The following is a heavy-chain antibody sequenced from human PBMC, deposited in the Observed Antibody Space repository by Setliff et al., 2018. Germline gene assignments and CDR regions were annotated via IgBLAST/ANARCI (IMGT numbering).Heavy chain of an antibody. CDR3: ARVSGFLYIDV. J-gene: IGHJ6*03. D-gene: IGHD3-3*01. CDR1: GGAVNSCYDN. Sequence: PSETLSLTCTVSGGAVNSCYDNWNWLRQPAGKGLEWIGHINRRGRTTFSPSLKSRVTMSIHTSTTQFSLNLSSVTAADTAGNYCARVSGFLYIDVWGKGTTVTVSS. V-gene: IGHV4-61*09. CDR2: INRRGRT.